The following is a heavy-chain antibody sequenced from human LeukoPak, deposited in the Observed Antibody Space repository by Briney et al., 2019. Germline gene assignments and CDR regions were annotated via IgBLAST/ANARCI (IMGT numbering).Heavy chain of an antibody. Sequence: ASETLSLTCTVSGGSISSYYWSWIRQPPGKGLEWIGYIYYSGSTNYNPSLKSRVTISVDTSKNQFSLKLSSVTAADTAVYYCAGHRGYSYGQIDYWGQGTLVTVSS. J-gene: IGHJ4*02. CDR2: IYYSGST. CDR1: GGSISSYY. V-gene: IGHV4-59*12. CDR3: AGHRGYSYGQIDY. D-gene: IGHD5-18*01.